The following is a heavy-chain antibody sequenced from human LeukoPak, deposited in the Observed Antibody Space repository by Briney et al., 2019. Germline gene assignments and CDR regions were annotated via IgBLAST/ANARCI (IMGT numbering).Heavy chain of an antibody. CDR2: IYYSGSN. V-gene: IGHV4-39*07. J-gene: IGHJ5*02. D-gene: IGHD1-26*01. CDR3: AGDFEATWA. CDR1: GGSISSSSYY. Sequence: SETLSLTCTVSGGSISSSSYYWGWLRPPPGKGLVWIGSIYYSGSNNYYPSLKSRVTISVATSKNQFSLKLSSVTAAATAVYYCAGDFEATWAWGQGTLVTVPS.